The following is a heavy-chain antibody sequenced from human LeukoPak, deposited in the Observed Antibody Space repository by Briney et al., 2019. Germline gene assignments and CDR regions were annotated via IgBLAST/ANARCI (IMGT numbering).Heavy chain of an antibody. CDR3: ARDKGYCSGGSCYDWFDS. J-gene: IGHJ5*01. Sequence: GASVKVSCKASGYSFKSHGFSWMRQPPAQGLERMGWISIYNGNTNYAQKFQGRVTMTTDTSTSTAYMELRSLRSDDTAVYYCARDKGYCSGGSCYDWFDSWGQGTLVTVSS. V-gene: IGHV1-18*01. CDR1: GYSFKSHG. D-gene: IGHD2-15*01. CDR2: ISIYNGNT.